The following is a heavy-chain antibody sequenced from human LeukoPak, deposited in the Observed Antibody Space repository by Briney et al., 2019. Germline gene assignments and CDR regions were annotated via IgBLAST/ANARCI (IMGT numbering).Heavy chain of an antibody. Sequence: VASVKVSCKASGYTFTGYYMHWVRQAPGQGLEWMGWINPNSGGTNYAQKFQGWVTMTRDTSISIAYMELSRLRSDDTAVYYCAREWILSGDQAAFDIWGQGTMVTVSS. D-gene: IGHD7-27*01. CDR3: AREWILSGDQAAFDI. CDR1: GYTFTGYY. CDR2: INPNSGGT. J-gene: IGHJ3*02. V-gene: IGHV1-2*04.